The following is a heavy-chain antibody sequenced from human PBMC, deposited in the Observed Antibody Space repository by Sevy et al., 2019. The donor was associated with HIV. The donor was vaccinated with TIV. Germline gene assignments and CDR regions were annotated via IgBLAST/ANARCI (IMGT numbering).Heavy chain of an antibody. CDR1: GFTFGDYA. Sequence: GGSLRLSCTASGFTFGDYAMSWFRQAPGKGLEWVGFIRSKAYGGTTEYAASVKGRFTISRDDSKSIAYLQMNSLKTDDTAVYYCTRDFKDLVPASGYYYYGMDVWGQGTTVTVSS. CDR2: IRSKAYGGTT. J-gene: IGHJ6*02. V-gene: IGHV3-49*03. CDR3: TRDFKDLVPASGYYYYGMDV. D-gene: IGHD2-2*01.